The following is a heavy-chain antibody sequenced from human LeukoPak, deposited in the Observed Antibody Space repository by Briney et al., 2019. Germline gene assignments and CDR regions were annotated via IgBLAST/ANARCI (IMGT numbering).Heavy chain of an antibody. CDR3: ARGAVQLWLRALGDYYYGMDV. CDR1: VGSFSGYY. J-gene: IGHJ6*04. CDR2: INHSGST. V-gene: IGHV4-34*01. D-gene: IGHD5-18*01. Sequence: SETLSLTCAVYVGSFSGYYWRWIRQPPGKGLEWIGEINHSGSTNYNPSLKSRVTISVDTSKNQFSLKLSSVTAADTAVYYCARGAVQLWLRALGDYYYGMDVWGKGTTVTVSS.